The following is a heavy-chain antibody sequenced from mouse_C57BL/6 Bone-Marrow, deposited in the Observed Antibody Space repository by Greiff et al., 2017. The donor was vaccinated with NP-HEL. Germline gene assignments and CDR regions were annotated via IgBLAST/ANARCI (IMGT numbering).Heavy chain of an antibody. D-gene: IGHD1-1*01. V-gene: IGHV7-3*01. CDR3: ARYNYGSSLAWFAY. CDR1: GFTFTDYY. Sequence: EVKLVESGGGLVQPGGSLSLSCAASGFTFTDYYMSWVRQPPGKALEWLGFIRNKANGYTTEYSASVKGRFTISRDNSQSILYLQMNALRSEDSATYYCARYNYGSSLAWFAYWGQGTLVTVSA. J-gene: IGHJ3*01. CDR2: IRNKANGYTT.